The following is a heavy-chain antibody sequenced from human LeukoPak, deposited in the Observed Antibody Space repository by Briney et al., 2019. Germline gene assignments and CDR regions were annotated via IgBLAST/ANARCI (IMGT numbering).Heavy chain of an antibody. CDR2: IYPGDSET. CDR3: ARHWGHYGDYGGFDS. Sequence: GESLKISCKSSGYSFINYWVGWVLQMPGKGLEWMGIIYPGDSETRYSPSFQGQVTISVDKSISTAYLQWSSLKASDTAMYYCARHWGHYGDYGGFDSWGQGTLVTVS. CDR1: GYSFINYW. D-gene: IGHD4-17*01. J-gene: IGHJ4*02. V-gene: IGHV5-51*01.